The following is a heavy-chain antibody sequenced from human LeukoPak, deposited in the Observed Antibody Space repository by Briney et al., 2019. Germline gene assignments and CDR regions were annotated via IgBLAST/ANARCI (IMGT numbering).Heavy chain of an antibody. V-gene: IGHV3-23*01. CDR3: AKHHYSSSRDYFDY. J-gene: IGHJ4*02. Sequence: GGSLRLSCAASGFTFGTYAMTWVRQAPGKGLEWVSVISGSGGSTNYADSVKGRFIISRDNFRNTLFLQMNSLRAEDTAVYYCAKHHYSSSRDYFDYWGQGTLVTVSS. D-gene: IGHD6-13*01. CDR1: GFTFGTYA. CDR2: ISGSGGST.